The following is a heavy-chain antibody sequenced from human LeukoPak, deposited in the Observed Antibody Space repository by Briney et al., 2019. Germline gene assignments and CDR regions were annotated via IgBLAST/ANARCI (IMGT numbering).Heavy chain of an antibody. J-gene: IGHJ6*03. Sequence: SETLSLTCTVSGGSISSYYWSWIRQPPGKGLEWIGYIYYSGSTDYNTSLKSRVTMSVDTSKNQFSLKLSSVTAADTAVYYCATEIVATIEGYYYYYMDVWGKGTTVTISS. D-gene: IGHD5-12*01. V-gene: IGHV4-59*12. CDR2: IYYSGST. CDR1: GGSISSYY. CDR3: ATEIVATIEGYYYYYMDV.